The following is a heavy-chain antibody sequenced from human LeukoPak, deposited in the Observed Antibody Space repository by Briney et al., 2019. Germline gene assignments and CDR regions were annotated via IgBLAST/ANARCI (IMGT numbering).Heavy chain of an antibody. CDR3: VRGGIRVSGIDAFDM. Sequence: GGSLRLSCAASGVTFRNYDMHWVRQVPGNALEWVSAIGTGGDTHYPDPARGRFTISRENAKSSLYLQMNSLRAGDTAVYYCVRGGIRVSGIDAFDMWGQGTMVTVSS. V-gene: IGHV3-13*01. CDR1: GVTFRNYD. CDR2: IGTGGDT. J-gene: IGHJ3*02. D-gene: IGHD5/OR15-5a*01.